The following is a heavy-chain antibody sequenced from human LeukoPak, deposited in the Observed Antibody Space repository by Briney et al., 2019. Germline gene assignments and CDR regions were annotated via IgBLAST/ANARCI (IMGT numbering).Heavy chain of an antibody. Sequence: PGGSLRLSCAASGFTFSNYAMSWVRQAPGKGLEWVSAISGSGGTTYYADSVKGRFTISRDNSKNTLYLQMNSLRAEDTAVYYCAKDSVGRNFDWPWDYWGQGTLVTVSP. CDR2: ISGSGGTT. V-gene: IGHV3-23*01. D-gene: IGHD3-9*01. CDR3: AKDSVGRNFDWPWDY. J-gene: IGHJ4*02. CDR1: GFTFSNYA.